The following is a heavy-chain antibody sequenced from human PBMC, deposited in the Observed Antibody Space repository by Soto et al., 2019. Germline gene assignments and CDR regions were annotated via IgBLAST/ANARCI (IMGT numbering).Heavy chain of an antibody. CDR3: AKDSIPYSSSYDLDH. Sequence: GGSLRLSCAASGFTFDDYTMHWVRQAPGKGLVWVSRITGTGVSIYYADSVRGRFTISRDNSKNTLYLQMSSLRAEDTARYYCAKDSIPYSSSYDLDHWGRGALVTVSS. CDR1: GFTFDDYT. D-gene: IGHD6-6*01. J-gene: IGHJ4*02. V-gene: IGHV3-23*01. CDR2: ITGTGVSI.